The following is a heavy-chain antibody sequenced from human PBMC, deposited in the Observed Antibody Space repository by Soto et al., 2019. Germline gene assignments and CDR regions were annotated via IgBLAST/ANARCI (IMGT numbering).Heavy chain of an antibody. J-gene: IGHJ4*02. V-gene: IGHV3-11*05. CDR2: ISSSSSYI. CDR1: GFTFSDIY. Sequence: PGRSLRLSCAASGFTFSDIYMSWIRQAPGKGLEWVSYISSSSSYINYADSVKGRFTISRDNAKNSLYLQMNSLRAEDTAVYYCARANDYADQAWGQGTLVTVS. D-gene: IGHD4-17*01. CDR3: ARANDYADQA.